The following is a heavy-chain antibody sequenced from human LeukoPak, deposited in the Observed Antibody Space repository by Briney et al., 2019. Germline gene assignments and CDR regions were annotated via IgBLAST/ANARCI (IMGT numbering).Heavy chain of an antibody. V-gene: IGHV1-24*01. Sequence: GASVKVSCKVSGYTLTELSMHWVRQAPGKGLEWMGGFDPEDGETIYAQKFQGRVTMTEDTSTDTAYMELSSLRSEDTAVYYCAIYGFWSGYYGKSDAFDIWGQGTMVTVSS. CDR2: FDPEDGET. D-gene: IGHD3-3*01. CDR3: AIYGFWSGYYGKSDAFDI. CDR1: GYTLTELS. J-gene: IGHJ3*02.